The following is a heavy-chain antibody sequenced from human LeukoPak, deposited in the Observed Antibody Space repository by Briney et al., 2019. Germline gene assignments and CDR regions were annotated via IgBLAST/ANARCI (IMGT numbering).Heavy chain of an antibody. D-gene: IGHD6-13*01. V-gene: IGHV3-23*01. CDR2: ISGSGGST. CDR3: AKAADPGYSSSWSHLDY. CDR1: GFTFSSYA. Sequence: GGSLRLSCAASGFTFSSYAMSWVRQAPGKGLEWVSAISGSGGSTYYADSVKGRFTISRDNSKNTLYLQMNSLRAEDTAVYYCAKAADPGYSSSWSHLDYWGQGTLVTVSS. J-gene: IGHJ4*02.